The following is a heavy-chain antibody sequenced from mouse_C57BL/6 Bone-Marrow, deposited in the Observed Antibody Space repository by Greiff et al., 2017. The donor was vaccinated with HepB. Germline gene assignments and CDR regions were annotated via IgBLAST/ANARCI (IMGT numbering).Heavy chain of an antibody. CDR3: ARLDY. V-gene: IGHV2-2*01. CDR2: IWSGGST. CDR1: GFSLTSYG. Sequence: QVQLKESGPGLVQPSQSLSITCTVSGFSLTSYGVHWVRQSPGKGLEWLGVIWSGGSTDYNAAFISRLSISKDNSKCQVFFKMNSLQADDTAIYYCARLDYWGQGTSVTVSS. J-gene: IGHJ4*01.